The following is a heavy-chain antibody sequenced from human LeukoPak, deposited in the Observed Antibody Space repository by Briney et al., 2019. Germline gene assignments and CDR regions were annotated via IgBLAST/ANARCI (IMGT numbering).Heavy chain of an antibody. V-gene: IGHV4-34*01. CDR3: ARGYYGSGSHCCHMDV. D-gene: IGHD3-10*01. CDR1: GGSFSSSTYY. Sequence: SETLSLTCTVSGGSFSSSTYYWSWIRQPPGKGLEWIGEINHSGSTNYNSSLKSRVTISVDTSKNQFSLKLSSVTAADTAVYYCARGYYGSGSHCCHMDVWGKGTTTTVS. J-gene: IGHJ6*03. CDR2: INHSGST.